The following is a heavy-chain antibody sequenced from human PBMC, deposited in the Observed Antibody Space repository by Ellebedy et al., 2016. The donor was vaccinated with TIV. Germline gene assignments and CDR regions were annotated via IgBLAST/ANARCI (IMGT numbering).Heavy chain of an antibody. J-gene: IGHJ6*02. CDR2: IRSKANSYAT. CDR1: GFTFSSYG. Sequence: GESLKISCAASGFTFSSYGMHWVRQASGKGLEWVGRIRSKANSYATAYAASVKGRFTISRDDSKNTAYLQMNSLKTEDTAVYYCTRRIAVAGTNYYYGMDVWGQGTTVTVSS. D-gene: IGHD6-19*01. CDR3: TRRIAVAGTNYYYGMDV. V-gene: IGHV3-73*01.